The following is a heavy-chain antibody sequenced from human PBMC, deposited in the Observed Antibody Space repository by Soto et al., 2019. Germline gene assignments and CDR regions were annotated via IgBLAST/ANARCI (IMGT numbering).Heavy chain of an antibody. CDR2: MNPNTGNL. D-gene: IGHD1-1*01. CDR1: GYTFTSYD. J-gene: IGHJ4*02. V-gene: IGHV1-8*01. Sequence: QVQLVQSGAEVRKPGASVKVSCEASGYTFTSYDIYWVRQATGQGLEWMGWMNPNTGNLAYAQKFQGRVTVTSDTSINTVHMELSSLRSEDTAVYYCARRAETNGWNGFGADKYYFDFWGQGTLVTVSS. CDR3: ARRAETNGWNGFGADKYYFDF.